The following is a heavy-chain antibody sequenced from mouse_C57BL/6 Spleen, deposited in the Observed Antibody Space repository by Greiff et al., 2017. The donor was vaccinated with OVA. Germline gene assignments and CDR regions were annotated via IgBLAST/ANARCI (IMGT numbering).Heavy chain of an antibody. D-gene: IGHD4-1*01. J-gene: IGHJ2*01. CDR2: IDPSDSYT. Sequence: VQLQQPGAELVRPGTSVKLSCKASGYTFTSYWMHWVKQRPGQGLEWIGVIDPSDSYTNYNQKFKGKATLTVDTSSSTAYMQLSSLTSEDSAVYYCARSGTRGYFDYWGQGTTLTVSS. V-gene: IGHV1-59*01. CDR1: GYTFTSYW. CDR3: ARSGTRGYFDY.